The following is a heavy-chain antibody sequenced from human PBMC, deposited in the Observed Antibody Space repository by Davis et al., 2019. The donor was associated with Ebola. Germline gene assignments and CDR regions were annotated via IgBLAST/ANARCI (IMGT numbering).Heavy chain of an antibody. CDR3: ARVVGAFDI. CDR1: GYTFTSYD. V-gene: IGHV1-8*01. Sequence: ASVQVSCKASGYTFTSYDINWVRKATVQGLEWMGWMNPNSGNTGYAQKFQGRVTMTRNTSISTAYMELSSLRSEDTAVYYCARVVGAFDIWGQGTMVTVSS. J-gene: IGHJ3*02. CDR2: MNPNSGNT. D-gene: IGHD1-26*01.